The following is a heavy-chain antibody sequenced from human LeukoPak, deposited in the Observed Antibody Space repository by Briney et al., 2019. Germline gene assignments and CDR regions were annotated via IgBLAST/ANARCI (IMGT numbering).Heavy chain of an antibody. V-gene: IGHV4-59*02. J-gene: IGHJ4*02. CDR2: IHYTGTT. Sequence: SETLSLPRTVSCGSVNNYYRTWIRRPPGKGRECVAYIHYTGTTKYNTSLSSRVTISIDTSNNQFSLRLSSVTTADTAVYYCARVNPHGYSDYWGQGTLVTVSS. CDR1: CGSVNNYY. D-gene: IGHD5-24*01. CDR3: ARVNPHGYSDY.